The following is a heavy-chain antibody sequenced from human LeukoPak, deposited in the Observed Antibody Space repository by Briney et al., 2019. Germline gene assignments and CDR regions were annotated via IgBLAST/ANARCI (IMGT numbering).Heavy chain of an antibody. CDR2: IYYTGNT. D-gene: IGHD5-24*01. CDR3: ARDRLQLQS. J-gene: IGHJ5*02. CDR1: GGAISYYY. V-gene: IGHV4-59*01. Sequence: SETLSLTCTVSGGAISYYYWNWIRQPPGKGLEWIGHIYYTGNTNYNPSLKSRVTISVDTSKNQFSLKLSSVTAADTAVYYCARDRLQLQSWGQGTLVTVSS.